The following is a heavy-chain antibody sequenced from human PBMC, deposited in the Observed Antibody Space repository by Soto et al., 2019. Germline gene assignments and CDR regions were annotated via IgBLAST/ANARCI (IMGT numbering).Heavy chain of an antibody. D-gene: IGHD2-15*01. J-gene: IGHJ1*01. V-gene: IGHV1-8*01. Sequence: ASVKVSCKASGYTFTSYDINWVRQATGQGLEWMGWMNPNSGNAGYAQKFQGRVTMTRNTSISTAYMDLSSLRSEDTAVYYCARATADCSGGSCYSEYFQHWGQGTLVTVSS. CDR2: MNPNSGNA. CDR3: ARATADCSGGSCYSEYFQH. CDR1: GYTFTSYD.